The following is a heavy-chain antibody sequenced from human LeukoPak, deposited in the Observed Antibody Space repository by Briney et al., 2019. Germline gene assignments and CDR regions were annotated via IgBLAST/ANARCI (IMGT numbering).Heavy chain of an antibody. CDR1: GFTLRDYH. CDR2: TRSKVRKYAT. J-gene: IGHJ3*01. D-gene: IGHD3-22*01. Sequence: GGSLRLSYVRSGFTLRDYHMDWVRQAPGMGLEWVGRTRSKVRKYATEYAASVKGRFTISRDESEDSVFLHLSSLTVEDTALYYCARDGAEGDDSAFDVWGQGTMVTLSS. CDR3: ARDGAEGDDSAFDV. V-gene: IGHV3-72*01.